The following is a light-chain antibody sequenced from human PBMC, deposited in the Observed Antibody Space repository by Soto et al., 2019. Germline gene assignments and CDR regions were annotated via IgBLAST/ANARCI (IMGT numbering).Light chain of an antibody. CDR1: QSVTGNY. Sequence: EIVLTQSPVSLSLSPGETAALSCRASQSVTGNYLASYQHKPARAPRLLIYGSFNRAAGIPDRFSGRGSGAECTLTINILEQEDSAVYYCQQYRDSPRSFGQGTRVEIK. CDR2: GSF. V-gene: IGKV3-20*01. CDR3: QQYRDSPRS. J-gene: IGKJ1*01.